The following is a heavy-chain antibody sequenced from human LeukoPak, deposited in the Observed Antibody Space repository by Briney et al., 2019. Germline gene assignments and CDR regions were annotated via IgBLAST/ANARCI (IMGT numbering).Heavy chain of an antibody. V-gene: IGHV4-38-2*02. D-gene: IGHD2-2*01. CDR2: IYHSGST. CDR1: GYSISSGYY. J-gene: IGHJ4*02. Sequence: SETLSLTCTVSGYSISSGYYWGWIRQPPGKGLEWIGSIYHSGSTYYNPSLKSRVTISVDTSKNQFSLKLNSVTAADTALYYCARLRGHYSSSAKGWYYFDSWGQGTLVTVSS. CDR3: ARLRGHYSSSAKGWYYFDS.